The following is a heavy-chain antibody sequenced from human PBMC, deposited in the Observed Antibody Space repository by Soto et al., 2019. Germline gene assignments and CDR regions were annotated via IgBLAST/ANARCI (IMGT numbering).Heavy chain of an antibody. CDR2: IIPIFGTA. D-gene: IGHD1-26*01. CDR1: FGPFSSSA. Sequence: PSVQASCKASFGPFSSSAISWVRQAPGQGLEWMGGIIPIFGTANYAQKYQGRVTITADESTSTAYMELSSLRSEDTAGYYCARRGRATTDGWG. J-gene: IGHJ6*02. V-gene: IGHV1-69*13. CDR3: ARRGRATTDG.